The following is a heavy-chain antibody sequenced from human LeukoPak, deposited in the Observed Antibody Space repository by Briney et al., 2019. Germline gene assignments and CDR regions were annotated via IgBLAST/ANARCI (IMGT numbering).Heavy chain of an antibody. Sequence: GGSLILSFAASGFTFSSYWMHWVRQAPGKGLVWVSRIKSDGSTNYADSVKGRFTISRDNAKNTVSLQMNSLRAEDTGVYYCARAPSEIGGYYPEYFRHWGQGTLVTVSS. CDR1: GFTFSSYW. CDR3: ARAPSEIGGYYPEYFRH. CDR2: IKSDGST. J-gene: IGHJ1*01. V-gene: IGHV3-74*01. D-gene: IGHD3-22*01.